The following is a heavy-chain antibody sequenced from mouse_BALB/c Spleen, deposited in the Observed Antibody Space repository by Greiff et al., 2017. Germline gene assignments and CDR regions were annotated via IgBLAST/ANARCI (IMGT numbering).Heavy chain of an antibody. CDR1: GFSLTSYG. CDR3: ARDYRGNAMDY. Sequence: VHLVESGPGLVAPSQSLSITCTVSGFSLTSYGVHWVRQPPGKGLEWLGVIWAGGSTNYNSALMSRLSISKDNSKSQVFLKMNSLQTDDTAMYYCARDYRGNAMDYWGQGTSVTVSS. J-gene: IGHJ4*01. V-gene: IGHV2-9*02. CDR2: IWAGGST. D-gene: IGHD2-14*01.